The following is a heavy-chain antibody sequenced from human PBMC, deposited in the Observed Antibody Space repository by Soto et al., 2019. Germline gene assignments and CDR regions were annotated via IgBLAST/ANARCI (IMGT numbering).Heavy chain of an antibody. CDR2: ISYHGSNK. D-gene: IGHD3-10*01. V-gene: IGHV3-30-3*01. Sequence: GGSLRLSCAASGFTFSDYAMHWVRQAPGKGLEWVAVISYHGSNKYYADSVKGRFTISRDNSKNTLNLQMNSLRAEDTALFYCARDFPPYGSGPGGAFDIWGQGTMVTVSS. J-gene: IGHJ3*02. CDR3: ARDFPPYGSGPGGAFDI. CDR1: GFTFSDYA.